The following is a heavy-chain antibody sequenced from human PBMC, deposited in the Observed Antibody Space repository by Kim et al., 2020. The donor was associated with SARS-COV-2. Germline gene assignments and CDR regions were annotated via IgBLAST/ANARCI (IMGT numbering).Heavy chain of an antibody. CDR3: ARFLGGSSGYYPDY. CDR2: IYYSGTT. Sequence: SETLSLTCTVSGGSISSGAYYWSWIRQPPGKGLEWIGYIYYSGTTYYNPSLKSRVTISVDTSKNQFSLKLSSVTAADTGVYYCARFLGGSSGYYPDYWGQGTLVTVSP. V-gene: IGHV4-30-4*01. J-gene: IGHJ4*02. D-gene: IGHD3-22*01. CDR1: GGSISSGAYY.